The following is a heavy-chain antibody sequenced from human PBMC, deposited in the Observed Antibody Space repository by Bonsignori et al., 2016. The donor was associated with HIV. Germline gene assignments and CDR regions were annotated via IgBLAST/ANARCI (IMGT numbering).Heavy chain of an antibody. Sequence: VRQAPGKGLEWVANIKQDGSEKYYVDSVKGRFTISRDNAKNSLYLQMNSLRAEDTAVYYCARDLRFWSGYYIETDAFDIWGQGTMVTVSS. V-gene: IGHV3-7*03. D-gene: IGHD3-3*01. CDR3: ARDLRFWSGYYIETDAFDI. CDR2: IKQDGSEK. J-gene: IGHJ3*02.